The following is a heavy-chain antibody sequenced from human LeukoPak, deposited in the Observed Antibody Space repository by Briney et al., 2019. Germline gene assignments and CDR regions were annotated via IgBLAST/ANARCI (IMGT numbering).Heavy chain of an antibody. CDR3: ARDSGADILTGYYTSWWFDP. Sequence: GASVKVSCKTSGYTFTSYAMQWVRQAPGQRLEWMGWINAGNGNTKYSQKFQGRVTITRDTSASTAYMELSSLRSEDTAVYYCARDSGADILTGYYTSWWFDPWGQGTLVTVSS. D-gene: IGHD3-9*01. CDR2: INAGNGNT. J-gene: IGHJ5*02. V-gene: IGHV1-3*01. CDR1: GYTFTSYA.